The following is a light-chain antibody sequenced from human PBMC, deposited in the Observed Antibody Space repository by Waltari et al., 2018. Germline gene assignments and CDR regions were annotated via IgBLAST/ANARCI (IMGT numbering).Light chain of an antibody. CDR3: LLSFGITQI. CDR1: TGTVTNTHY. Sequence: QAVVTQEPSVTVSPGGTLTLTCGSSTGTVTNTHYPYWFQQKPGQAPRTLLYDTPNKYAWTPARFSGSLLGGQAALTRSGVQPEDEAEYYCLLSFGITQIFGGGTKLTVL. CDR2: DTP. J-gene: IGLJ2*01. V-gene: IGLV7-46*01.